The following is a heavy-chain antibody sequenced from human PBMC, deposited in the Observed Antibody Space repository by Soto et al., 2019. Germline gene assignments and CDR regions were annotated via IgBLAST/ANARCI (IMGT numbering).Heavy chain of an antibody. V-gene: IGHV4-30-2*01. J-gene: IGHJ5*02. CDR1: GGSINSGDYS. CDR3: ARGINYYDSSGDSWFDP. CDR2: IYHTGTT. D-gene: IGHD3-22*01. Sequence: SETLSLTCTVSGGSINSGDYSWTWIRQPPGKGLEWIGYIYHTGTTYYNMSLKSRVTISVDRSKNQFSLKLSFVTAADTALYYCARGINYYDSSGDSWFDPWGQGTLVT.